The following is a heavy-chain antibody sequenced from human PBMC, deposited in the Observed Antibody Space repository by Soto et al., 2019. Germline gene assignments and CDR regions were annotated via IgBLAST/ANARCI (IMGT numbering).Heavy chain of an antibody. CDR3: ARDNYYDFWSGYSLYNWFDP. J-gene: IGHJ5*02. CDR1: GCTFSSYA. Sequence: ASVKVSCKASGCTFSSYAISWVRQAPGQGLEWMGGINAGNGKTKYSQKFQGRVTITRDTSASTAYMELSSLRSEDTAVYYCARDNYYDFWSGYSLYNWFDPWGQGTLVTVSS. D-gene: IGHD3-3*01. V-gene: IGHV1-3*01. CDR2: INAGNGKT.